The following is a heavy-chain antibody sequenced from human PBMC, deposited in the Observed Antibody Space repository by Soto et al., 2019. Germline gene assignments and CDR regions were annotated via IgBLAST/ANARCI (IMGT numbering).Heavy chain of an antibody. J-gene: IGHJ6*02. D-gene: IGHD3-3*01. V-gene: IGHV1-2*04. CDR2: INPNSGGT. CDR3: ARGQRRFEQDYYYYGMDV. Sequence: ASVKVYCKASGYTFTGYYMHLVRQAPGQGLEWMGWINPNSGGTNYAQKFQGWVTMTRDTSISTAYMELSRLRSDDTAVYYCARGQRRFEQDYYYYGMDVWGQGTTVTVSS. CDR1: GYTFTGYY.